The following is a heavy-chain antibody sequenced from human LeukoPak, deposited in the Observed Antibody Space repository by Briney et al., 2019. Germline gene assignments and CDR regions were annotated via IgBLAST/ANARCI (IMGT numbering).Heavy chain of an antibody. CDR2: IHYTGST. D-gene: IGHD4-17*01. CDR1: GGSISSYY. Sequence: SETLSLTCTVSGGSISSYYWSWIRQPPGKGLEWIGYIHYTGSTDYNPSLNSRVTISVDTSKTQFSLKLSSVTAADTAVYYCARDRDYGDYSYYFDYWGQGTLVTVSS. J-gene: IGHJ4*02. CDR3: ARDRDYGDYSYYFDY. V-gene: IGHV4-59*12.